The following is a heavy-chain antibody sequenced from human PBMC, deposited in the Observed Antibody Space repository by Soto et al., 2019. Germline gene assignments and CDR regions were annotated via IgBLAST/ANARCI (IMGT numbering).Heavy chain of an antibody. D-gene: IGHD3-10*01. CDR2: IYTGDSDT. Sequence: VESRKSSCKASGYSFTSYWMGWGRQMPGKGLQWMGSIYTGDSDTRYSTSFQGQVTISDDKSISTAYLQWSSLKASDTPMYYCARPCFGELLSNRYGMDVWGQGTKVTV. V-gene: IGHV5-51*01. CDR1: GYSFTSYW. CDR3: ARPCFGELLSNRYGMDV. J-gene: IGHJ6*02.